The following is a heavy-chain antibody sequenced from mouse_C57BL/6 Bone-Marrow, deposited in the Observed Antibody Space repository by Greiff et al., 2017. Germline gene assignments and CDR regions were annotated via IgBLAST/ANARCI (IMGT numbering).Heavy chain of an antibody. D-gene: IGHD2-4*01. CDR3: AREDDYEGFAY. Sequence: VQLQQPGAELVMPGASVKLSCKASGYTFTSYWMHWVKQRPGQGLEWIGEIDPSDSYTNYNQKFKGKSTLTVDKSSSKAYMQLSSLTSEDSAVYYCAREDDYEGFAYWGQGTRVTVSA. CDR2: IDPSDSYT. V-gene: IGHV1-69*01. J-gene: IGHJ3*01. CDR1: GYTFTSYW.